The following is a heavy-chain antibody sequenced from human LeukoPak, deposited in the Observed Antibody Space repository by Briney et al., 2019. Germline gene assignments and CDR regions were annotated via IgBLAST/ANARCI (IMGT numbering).Heavy chain of an antibody. CDR2: MSSDGSND. D-gene: IGHD2-8*01. V-gene: IGHV3-30*04. J-gene: IGHJ4*02. CDR3: AREKYCTPTDCLHGRFYFNS. Sequence: GGSLRLSCAASGSPFSTYSMHWVRQAPGKGLEWVAVMSSDGSNDNYANSVKGRFTISRDNSKNALYLQMNTLRAEDTAVYYCAREKYCTPTDCLHGRFYFNSWGQGTPVTVSS. CDR1: GSPFSTYS.